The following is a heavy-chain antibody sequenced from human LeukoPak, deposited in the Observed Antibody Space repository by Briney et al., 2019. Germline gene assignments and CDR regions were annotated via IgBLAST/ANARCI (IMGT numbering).Heavy chain of an antibody. Sequence: GASVKVSCKASGGTFSSYAISWVRQAPGQGLEWMGRIIPILGIANYAQKFQGRVTITADESTSTAYMELSSLRSEDTAVYYCARPRAYYDYVWGTEDYFDYWGQGTLVTVSS. CDR2: IIPILGIA. V-gene: IGHV1-69*04. J-gene: IGHJ4*02. D-gene: IGHD3-16*01. CDR3: ARPRAYYDYVWGTEDYFDY. CDR1: GGTFSSYA.